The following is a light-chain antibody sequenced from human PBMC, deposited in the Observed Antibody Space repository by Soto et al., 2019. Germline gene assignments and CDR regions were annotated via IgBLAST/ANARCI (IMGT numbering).Light chain of an antibody. V-gene: IGKV1-39*01. J-gene: IGKJ1*01. CDR1: QTVNTY. CDR2: AAS. Sequence: DIQMTQSPSSLSASIGDRVTITCRASQTVNTYLHWYQQKPGKAPKLLIYAASNLQSGVPSRFSGSGSGTNVTLALNSLQHEYFATYYCQKGYSNPWTFGQGTKVEIK. CDR3: QKGYSNPWT.